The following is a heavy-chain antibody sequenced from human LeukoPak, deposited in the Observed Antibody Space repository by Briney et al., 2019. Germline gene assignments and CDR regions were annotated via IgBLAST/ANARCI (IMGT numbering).Heavy chain of an antibody. CDR2: IYPGDSDT. Sequence: KPGGSLRLSCKGSGYSFTSYWIGWVRQMPGKGLEWMGIIYPGDSDTRYSPSFQGQVTISADKSISTAYLQWSSLKASDTAMYYCAGAGIAVAGNAEYFQHWGQGTLVTVSS. V-gene: IGHV5-51*01. D-gene: IGHD6-19*01. CDR3: AGAGIAVAGNAEYFQH. J-gene: IGHJ1*01. CDR1: GYSFTSYW.